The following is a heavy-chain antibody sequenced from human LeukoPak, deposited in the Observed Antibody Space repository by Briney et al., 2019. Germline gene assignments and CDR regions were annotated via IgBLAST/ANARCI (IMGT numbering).Heavy chain of an antibody. CDR3: ARGGGYGSIAAFDI. V-gene: IGHV6-1*01. J-gene: IGHJ3*02. D-gene: IGHD6-6*01. CDR2: TYYKSKWFN. Sequence: SQTLSLTCAISGDSVSSNSVAWNWIRQSPSRGLEWLGRTYYKSKWFNEYAPSVQSRISINPDTSKNQFSLQLNSLTPDDTAVYYCARGGGYGSIAAFDIWGQGTMVTVSS. CDR1: GDSVSSNSVA.